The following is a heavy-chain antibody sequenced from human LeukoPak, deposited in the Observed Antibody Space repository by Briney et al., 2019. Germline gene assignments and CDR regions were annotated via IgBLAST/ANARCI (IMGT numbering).Heavy chain of an antibody. D-gene: IGHD5-18*01. Sequence: PSETLSLTCTVSGGSISGANLYWTWIRQPAGKGLEWIGRVHSGGSTDFSPSLKSRVLISLDTSKNQFSLRLSSVTAADTAVYYCARGYTYGHGAMFDYWGQGTLVTVSP. J-gene: IGHJ4*02. V-gene: IGHV4-61*02. CDR1: GGSISGANLY. CDR3: ARGYTYGHGAMFDY. CDR2: VHSGGST.